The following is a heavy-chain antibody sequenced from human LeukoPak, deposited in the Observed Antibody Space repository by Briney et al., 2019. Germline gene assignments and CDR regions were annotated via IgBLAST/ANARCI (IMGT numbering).Heavy chain of an antibody. CDR1: VGAFSNYF. J-gene: IGHJ4*02. Sequence: SETLSLTCAVSVGAFSNYFWTWIRQPPGKGLEWIAEINDSGSTNYNSSRKSRVAISLDTSKNQFSLRLTSVTAADTAVYYCARGQYCSTTTCYSARRYFDFWGQGTLVTVSS. CDR3: ARGQYCSTTTCYSARRYFDF. V-gene: IGHV4-34*01. D-gene: IGHD2-2*01. CDR2: INDSGST.